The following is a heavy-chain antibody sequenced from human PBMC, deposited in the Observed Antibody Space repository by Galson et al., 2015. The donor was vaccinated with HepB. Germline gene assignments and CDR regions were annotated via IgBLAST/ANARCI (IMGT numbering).Heavy chain of an antibody. J-gene: IGHJ6*02. CDR2: INTNTGNP. CDR3: ARGPLNRYCSGGSCFVDYYYGMDV. D-gene: IGHD2-15*01. CDR1: GYTLTSYA. Sequence: SVKVSCKASGYTLTSYAMNWVRQAPGQGLEWMGWINTNTGNPTYAQGFTGRFVFSLDTSVSTAYLQISSLKAEDTAVYYCARGPLNRYCSGGSCFVDYYYGMDVWGQGTTVTVSS. V-gene: IGHV7-4-1*02.